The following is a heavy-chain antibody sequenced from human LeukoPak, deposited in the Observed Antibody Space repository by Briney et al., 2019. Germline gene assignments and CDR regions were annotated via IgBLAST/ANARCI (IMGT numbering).Heavy chain of an antibody. J-gene: IGHJ6*03. V-gene: IGHV4-61*02. D-gene: IGHD3-9*01. CDR2: IYSCGST. CDR3: VRHPNHRSYDILTGYSPDYYYYMDV. CDR1: GGSISSGRYF. Sequence: PSETLSLTCTVSGGSISSGRYFWSWIGQPPGKGLEWIGRIYSCGSTNYNPSLKSRVTISLDTSKNQFSLKLSSVTAADTAVYYCVRHPNHRSYDILTGYSPDYYYYMDVWGKGTTVTISS.